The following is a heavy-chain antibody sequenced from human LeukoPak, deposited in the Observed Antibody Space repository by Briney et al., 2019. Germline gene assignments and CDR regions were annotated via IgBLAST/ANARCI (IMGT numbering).Heavy chain of an antibody. V-gene: IGHV1-58*02. CDR2: IVVGRGNT. J-gene: IGHJ3*02. CDR3: AIGDYDSSVYPNHPPDI. CDR1: RFTFTSSA. D-gene: IGHD3-22*01. Sequence: SVKVSCKASRFTFTSSAIQWVRQARGQRLEWIGWIVVGRGNTKYAQKFQERVTITRDISTNTSHMELSSLRSEDTAVYYCAIGDYDSSVYPNHPPDIWGQGTMVTVSS.